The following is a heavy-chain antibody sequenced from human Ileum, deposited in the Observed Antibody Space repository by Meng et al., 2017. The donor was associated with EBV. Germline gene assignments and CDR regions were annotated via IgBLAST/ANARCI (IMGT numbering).Heavy chain of an antibody. D-gene: IGHD6-19*01. J-gene: IGHJ4*02. CDR1: GGSIRSSNW. Sequence: QGQMQEAGPGLVKPSGTLSLTCAGSGGSIRSSNWWSWVRQPPGKGLEWIGEIYHSWSTNYNPSLKSRVTISVDKSKNQFSLKLSSVTAADTAVYYCASFPPPGKQWLVTDYWGQGTLVTVSS. CDR2: IYHSWST. CDR3: ASFPPPGKQWLVTDY. V-gene: IGHV4-4*02.